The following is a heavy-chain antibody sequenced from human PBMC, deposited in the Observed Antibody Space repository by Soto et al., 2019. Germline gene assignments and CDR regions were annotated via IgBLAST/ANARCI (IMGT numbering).Heavy chain of an antibody. CDR3: AREYGGGLDL. CDR2: IMPLFGTV. Sequence: QVQLVQSGAEVKKPGSSVKVSCKASGGTFSTYPISWVRQAPGQGLEWMGEIMPLFGTVNYAQQFHDRVTITADESTSTTYMDLSSLRSGDTAVYYCAREYGGGLDLWGRGTLVTVSS. J-gene: IGHJ2*01. V-gene: IGHV1-69*12. CDR1: GGTFSTYP. D-gene: IGHD3-16*01.